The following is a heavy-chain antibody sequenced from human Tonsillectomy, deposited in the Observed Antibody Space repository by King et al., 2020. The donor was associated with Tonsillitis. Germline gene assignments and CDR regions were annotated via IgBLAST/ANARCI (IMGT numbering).Heavy chain of an antibody. J-gene: IGHJ4*02. V-gene: IGHV2-70*04. D-gene: IGHD2-21*02. CDR2: IDWGDDK. CDR1: GFSLSTRGVC. CDR3: ARTLSSNGDYYFDY. Sequence: TLKESGPALVKPTQTLTLTCTFSGFSLSTRGVCVTWIRQPPGKALECLARIDWGDDKFYSTSLKTRLTISKDTSKNQVVLTMTSLDPVDTATYYCARTLSSNGDYYFDYWGQGTLVTVSS.